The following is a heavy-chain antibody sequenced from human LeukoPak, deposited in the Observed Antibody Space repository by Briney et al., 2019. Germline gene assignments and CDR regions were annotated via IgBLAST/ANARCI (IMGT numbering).Heavy chain of an antibody. J-gene: IGHJ4*02. CDR2: ISYDGSNK. D-gene: IGHD6-13*01. V-gene: IGHV3-30-3*01. CDR3: ARSYSSSWYFLPLALFDY. Sequence: GRSLRLSCAASGFTFSSYAMHWVRQAPGKGLEWVAVISYDGSNKYYADSVKGRFTISRDNSKNTLYLQMNSLRAEDTAVYYCARSYSSSWYFLPLALFDYWGQGTLVTVSS. CDR1: GFTFSSYA.